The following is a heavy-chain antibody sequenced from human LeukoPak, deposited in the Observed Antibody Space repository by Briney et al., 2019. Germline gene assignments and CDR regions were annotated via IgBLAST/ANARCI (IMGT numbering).Heavy chain of an antibody. CDR3: ARGKDRTSPSFDY. CDR2: IYYSGST. CDR1: GGSISSGDYY. J-gene: IGHJ4*02. D-gene: IGHD2-15*01. Sequence: SQTLSLTCTVSGGSISSGDYYWSWIRQPPGKGLEWIGYIYYSGSTYYNPSLKSRVTISVDTSKNQFSLKLSSVTAADTAVYYCARGKDRTSPSFDYWGQGTLVTVSS. V-gene: IGHV4-30-4*01.